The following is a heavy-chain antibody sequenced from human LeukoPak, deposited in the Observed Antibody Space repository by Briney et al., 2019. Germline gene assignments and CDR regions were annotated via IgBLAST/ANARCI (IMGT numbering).Heavy chain of an antibody. V-gene: IGHV1-69*05. Sequence: ASVKVSCKASGGTFSSYAISWVRQAPGQGLEWMGRIIPMFGTANYAQKFQGRVTITTDESTSTAYMELSSLRSEDTAVYYCARGGRGEEMATINAFDIWGQGTMVTVSS. CDR3: ARGGRGEEMATINAFDI. CDR1: GGTFSSYA. J-gene: IGHJ3*02. CDR2: IIPMFGTA. D-gene: IGHD5-24*01.